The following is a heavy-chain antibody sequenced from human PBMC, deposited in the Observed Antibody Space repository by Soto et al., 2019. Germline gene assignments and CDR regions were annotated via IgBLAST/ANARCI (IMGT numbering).Heavy chain of an antibody. V-gene: IGHV3-30*18. D-gene: IGHD4-17*01. J-gene: IGHJ4*02. CDR2: ISYDGGNK. CDR3: AKEAHTFYGSYLDY. Sequence: GGSLRLSCAASGFTFSSYGMHWVRQAPGKGLEWVAVISYDGGNKFFADSVKGRFTISRDKSKNTLYLQMNSLRAEDTAVYYCAKEAHTFYGSYLDYWGQGTLVTVSS. CDR1: GFTFSSYG.